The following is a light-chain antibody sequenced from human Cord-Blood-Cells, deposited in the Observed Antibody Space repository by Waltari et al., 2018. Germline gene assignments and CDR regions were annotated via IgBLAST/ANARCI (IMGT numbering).Light chain of an antibody. J-gene: IGKJ1*01. CDR1: QSVSSY. CDR2: DAS. CDR3: HQSSSLPWT. V-gene: IGKV3-11*01. Sequence: EIVLTQSPATLSLSPGERATLSCRASQSVSSYLAWYQQKPGQAPRLLIYDASNRATGIPARFSGSGSGTDFTLTISSLEAEDAATYYCHQSSSLPWTFGQGTKVEIK.